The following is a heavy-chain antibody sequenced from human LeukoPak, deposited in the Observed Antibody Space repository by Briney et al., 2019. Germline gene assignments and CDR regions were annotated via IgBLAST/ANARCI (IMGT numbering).Heavy chain of an antibody. Sequence: GRSLRLSCAASGFTFSSYGMHWVRQAPGKGPEWVAVISYDGSNKYYADSVKGRFTISRDNSKNTLYLQMNSLRAEDTAVYYCAKVDSGGYEYDYWGQGTLVTVSS. CDR2: ISYDGSNK. CDR1: GFTFSSYG. J-gene: IGHJ4*02. V-gene: IGHV3-30*18. D-gene: IGHD5-12*01. CDR3: AKVDSGGYEYDY.